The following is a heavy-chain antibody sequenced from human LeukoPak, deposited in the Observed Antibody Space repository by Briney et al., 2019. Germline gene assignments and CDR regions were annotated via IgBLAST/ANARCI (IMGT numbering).Heavy chain of an antibody. CDR1: GFSFSTYN. J-gene: IGHJ6*03. CDR3: AREGHYDILTGYYYHYYYMDV. Sequence: GGSLRLSCEASGFSFSTYNMNWVRQAPGKRLEWISSITSSSTYVFYADSVKGRFTISRDNAKNSLYLQIDSLRAEDTAVYYCAREGHYDILTGYYYHYYYMDVWGKGTTVTVSS. D-gene: IGHD3-9*01. CDR2: ITSSSTYV. V-gene: IGHV3-21*01.